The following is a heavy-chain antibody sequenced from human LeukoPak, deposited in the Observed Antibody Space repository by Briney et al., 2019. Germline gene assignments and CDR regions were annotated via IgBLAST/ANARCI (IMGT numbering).Heavy chain of an antibody. CDR1: GGSFSSYA. D-gene: IGHD2-2*01. V-gene: IGHV1-69*04. CDR2: SIPRLGIA. CDR3: ASRSDIVVVPAQSVGSPYHYYGMDV. Sequence: SVNFSCKASGGSFSSYAISWVRQAPGQGLEWVGRSIPRLGIAKYAQKFQGRVTSHADKSTSPAYMELSSLRSEDTAVYHCASRSDIVVVPAQSVGSPYHYYGMDVWGQGTTVTVSS. J-gene: IGHJ6*02.